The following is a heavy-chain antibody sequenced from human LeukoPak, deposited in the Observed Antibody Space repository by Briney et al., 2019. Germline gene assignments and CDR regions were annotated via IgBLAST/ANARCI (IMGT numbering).Heavy chain of an antibody. J-gene: IGHJ4*02. D-gene: IGHD1-1*01. CDR2: LKQDVSAK. V-gene: IGHV3-7*01. CDR3: AGCAGNSCYFDY. CDR1: GFSFISYW. Sequence: GGSMTLACAASGFSFISYWMSWVRLAPGGGREWVGNLKQDVSAKNHVGSVKGRLTTSRDNAKNSLYLQLNSMRAEDTAVYYCAGCAGNSCYFDYWGQGTLVIVSS.